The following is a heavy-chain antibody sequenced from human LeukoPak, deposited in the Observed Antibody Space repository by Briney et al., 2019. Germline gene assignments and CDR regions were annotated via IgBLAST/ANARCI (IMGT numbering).Heavy chain of an antibody. CDR1: GFTVSSNY. CDR2: IYSGGST. CDR3: ARGSNSMVRGVNYYYYYYMDV. J-gene: IGHJ6*03. D-gene: IGHD3-10*01. Sequence: GGSLRLSCAASGFTVSSNYMSWVRQAPGKGLEWVSVIYSGGSTYYADSVKGRFAISRDNSKNTLYLQMNSLRAEDTAVYYCARGSNSMVRGVNYYYYYYMDVWGKGTTVTVSS. V-gene: IGHV3-53*01.